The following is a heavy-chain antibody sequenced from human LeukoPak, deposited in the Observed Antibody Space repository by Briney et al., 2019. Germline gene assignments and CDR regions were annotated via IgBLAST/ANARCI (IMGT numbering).Heavy chain of an antibody. D-gene: IGHD5-24*01. CDR1: GGSFSGYY. J-gene: IGHJ6*03. Sequence: SETLSLTCAVYGGSFSGYYWSWIRQPPGKGLEWIGYIYYSGSTNYNPSLKSRVTISVDTSKNQFSLKLSSVTAADTAVYYCARGGYQMATITRYYYYYMDVWGEGTTVTISS. CDR3: ARGGYQMATITRYYYYYMDV. CDR2: IYYSGST. V-gene: IGHV4-59*01.